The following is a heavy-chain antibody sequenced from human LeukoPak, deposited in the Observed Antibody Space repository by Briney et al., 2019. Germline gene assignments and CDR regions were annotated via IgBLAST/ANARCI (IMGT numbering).Heavy chain of an antibody. CDR1: GFTFSSYG. Sequence: GRSLRLSCAASGFTFSSYGMHWVRQAPGKGLEWVAVIWYDGSNKYYADSVKGRFTISRDNSKNTLYLQMNSLRAEDTAVYYCARDYSYGYNWFDPWGQGTLVTVSS. V-gene: IGHV3-33*01. J-gene: IGHJ5*02. D-gene: IGHD5-18*01. CDR2: IWYDGSNK. CDR3: ARDYSYGYNWFDP.